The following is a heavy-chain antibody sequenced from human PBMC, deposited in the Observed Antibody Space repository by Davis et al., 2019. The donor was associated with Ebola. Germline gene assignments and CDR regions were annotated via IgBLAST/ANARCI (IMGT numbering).Heavy chain of an antibody. CDR2: ISTYNGNT. Sequence: AASVKVSCKASGCSFTDDGISWVRQAPGQGLEWMGWISTYNGNTNYAQKVQGRITMTTDTSTSTAYMELRSLRSDDTARYYCARDVRGITGPSEYWGQGTLVTVSS. CDR3: ARDVRGITGPSEY. V-gene: IGHV1-18*01. D-gene: IGHD1-1*01. J-gene: IGHJ4*02. CDR1: GCSFTDDG.